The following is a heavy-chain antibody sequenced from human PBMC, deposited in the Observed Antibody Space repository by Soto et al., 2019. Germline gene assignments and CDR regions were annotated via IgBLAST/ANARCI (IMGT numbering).Heavy chain of an antibody. CDR3: AREKFSNYFDP. CDR2: IIPTFGSP. J-gene: IGHJ5*02. CDR1: GGIFNSYG. Sequence: QVHLVQSGAEVKKSGSSVKVSCKTSGGIFNSYGLSWVRQAPGQGPEWMGQIIPTFGSPKYAQKFHGRVTLTADESTNTAYMELSSLTSEDTAIYYCAREKFSNYFDPWGQGTQVTVSS. V-gene: IGHV1-69*01.